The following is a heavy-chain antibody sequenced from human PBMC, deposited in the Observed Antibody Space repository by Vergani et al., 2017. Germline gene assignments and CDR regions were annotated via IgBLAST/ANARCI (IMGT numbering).Heavy chain of an antibody. J-gene: IGHJ6*03. D-gene: IGHD4-11*01. CDR1: GESFSGYY. CDR2: INHSGST. CDR3: ARGHYNYYYYYYMDV. Sequence: QVQLQQWGAGLLKPSETLSLTCAVYGESFSGYYWSWIRQPPGKGLEWIGEINHSGSTNYNPSLKSRVTISVDTSKNQFSLKLSSVTAADTAVYYCARGHYNYYYYYYMDVWGKGTTVTVSS. V-gene: IGHV4-34*01.